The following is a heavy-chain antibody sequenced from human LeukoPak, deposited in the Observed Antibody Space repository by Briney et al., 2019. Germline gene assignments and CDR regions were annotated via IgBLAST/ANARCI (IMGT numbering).Heavy chain of an antibody. CDR2: ISWNRGKI. Sequence: GGSLRLSCAASGCSFDDYAMHWVRQAPGRGLEWVSTISWNRGKIDYADSVKGRFTISRDNAENSLYLQMNSLRPEDTAFYYCAKDIDTSGWPSYYFDYWGQGTLVTVSS. J-gene: IGHJ4*02. V-gene: IGHV3-9*01. D-gene: IGHD6-19*01. CDR3: AKDIDTSGWPSYYFDY. CDR1: GCSFDDYA.